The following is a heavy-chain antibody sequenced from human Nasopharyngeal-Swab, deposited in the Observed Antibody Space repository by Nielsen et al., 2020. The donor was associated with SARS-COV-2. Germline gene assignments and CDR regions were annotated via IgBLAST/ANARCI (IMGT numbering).Heavy chain of an antibody. CDR2: IIPIFGTA. J-gene: IGHJ4*02. D-gene: IGHD5-12*01. Sequence: SVKVSRKASGGTFSSYAISWVRQAPGQGLEWMGGIIPIFGTANYAQKFQGRVTITADESTSTAYMELSSLRSEDTAVYYCAPWPTSGYAQGVDYWGQGTLVTVSS. V-gene: IGHV1-69*13. CDR3: APWPTSGYAQGVDY. CDR1: GGTFSSYA.